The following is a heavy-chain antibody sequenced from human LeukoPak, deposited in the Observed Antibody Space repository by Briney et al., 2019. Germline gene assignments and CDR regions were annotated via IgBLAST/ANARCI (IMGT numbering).Heavy chain of an antibody. Sequence: GGSLRLSCATSGFTFSNFAMNWVRQAPGKGLEWVSSITGNGGTTDYADSVKGRFTISRDKSENTLFLQMNSLRADDTAVYYCARVSGRYDYVWGSYRAVGMDVWGQGTTVSVSS. J-gene: IGHJ6*02. CDR2: ITGNGGTT. D-gene: IGHD3-16*02. V-gene: IGHV3-23*01. CDR3: ARVSGRYDYVWGSYRAVGMDV. CDR1: GFTFSNFA.